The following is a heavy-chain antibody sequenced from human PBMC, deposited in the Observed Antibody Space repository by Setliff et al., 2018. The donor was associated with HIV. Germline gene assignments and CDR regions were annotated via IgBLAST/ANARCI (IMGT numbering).Heavy chain of an antibody. Sequence: SETLSLTCTVSGGSISSHYWSWIRQPPGKGLEWIGGIYYSGSTNYNPSLKSRVTISVDTSKNQFSLKLSSVTAADTAVYYCARFGGTYSSNYFDFWGQGTLVTVSS. CDR3: ARFGGTYSSNYFDF. CDR2: IYYSGST. V-gene: IGHV4-59*11. CDR1: GGSISSHY. D-gene: IGHD1-26*01. J-gene: IGHJ4*02.